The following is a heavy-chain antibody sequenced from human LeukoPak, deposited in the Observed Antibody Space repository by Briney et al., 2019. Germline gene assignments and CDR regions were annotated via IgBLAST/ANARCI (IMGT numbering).Heavy chain of an antibody. CDR3: ARDGGKRGNSAFDS. V-gene: IGHV3-72*01. D-gene: IGHD4-23*01. J-gene: IGHJ3*01. CDR2: GRNKANSHTT. CDR1: GFTLRGQY. Sequence: GGSLRRSSAGSGFTLRGQYMDWVRQAPGKGQEWIGRGRNKANSHTTEYAASVKDRFTISRDDSGDLMYLQMNSLKIEDTAVYFCARDGGKRGNSAFDSWGQGTEVTVSS.